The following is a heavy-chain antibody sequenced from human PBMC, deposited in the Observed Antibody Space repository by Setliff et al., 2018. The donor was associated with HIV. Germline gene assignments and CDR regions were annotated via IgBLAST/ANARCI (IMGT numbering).Heavy chain of an antibody. V-gene: IGHV1-18*04. CDR2: ISAYSGDI. D-gene: IGHD6-19*01. Sequence: VSVKVSCKASGYNFIDYNFIWVRQAPGQGLEWMGWISAYSGDINYSQKFQGRVTMTKDTSTSTAYMVLRSLRSDDTAIYFCARVAHSSSYHYYGMDVWGQGTTVTVSS. J-gene: IGHJ6*02. CDR1: GYNFIDYN. CDR3: ARVAHSSSYHYYGMDV.